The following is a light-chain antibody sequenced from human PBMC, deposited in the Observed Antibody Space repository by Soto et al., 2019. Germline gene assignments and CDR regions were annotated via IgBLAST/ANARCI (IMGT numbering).Light chain of an antibody. V-gene: IGKV3-20*01. CDR3: QQYDSSPWT. J-gene: IGKJ1*01. Sequence: TQSPVTLSVSPGERATLSCRASQSVSSSYLAWYQQKPGQSPRLLIYGASNRASGISDRFSGSGSGTDFTLTIYRLEPEDFAVYYCQQYDSSPWTFGQGTKVDIK. CDR1: QSVSSSY. CDR2: GAS.